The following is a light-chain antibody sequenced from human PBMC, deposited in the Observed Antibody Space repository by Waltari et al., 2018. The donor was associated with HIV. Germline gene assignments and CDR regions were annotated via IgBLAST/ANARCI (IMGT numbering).Light chain of an antibody. CDR2: RDN. Sequence: QSVLTQPPSASGTPGQRVIISCSGSSFNIGRNFVSWYQQVPGTAPKVLIFRDNLRPSGVPDRFSGSKSGASASLAISGLRSEDEADYYCAAWDDSLRGSYVFGPGTKVTVL. V-gene: IGLV1-47*01. J-gene: IGLJ1*01. CDR1: SFNIGRNF. CDR3: AAWDDSLRGSYV.